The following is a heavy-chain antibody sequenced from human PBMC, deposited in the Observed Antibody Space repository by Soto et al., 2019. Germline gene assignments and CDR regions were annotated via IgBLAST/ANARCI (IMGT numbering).Heavy chain of an antibody. Sequence: GGSLRLSCAASGFTFSSYSMNWVRQAPGKGLEWVSSISSSSSYIYYADSVKGRFTISRDNAKNSLYLQMNSLRAEDTAVYYCAREVYSSSSGYYYYYYMDVWGKGTTVTVSS. CDR3: AREVYSSSSGYYYYYYMDV. CDR2: ISSSSSYI. J-gene: IGHJ6*03. V-gene: IGHV3-21*01. D-gene: IGHD6-6*01. CDR1: GFTFSSYS.